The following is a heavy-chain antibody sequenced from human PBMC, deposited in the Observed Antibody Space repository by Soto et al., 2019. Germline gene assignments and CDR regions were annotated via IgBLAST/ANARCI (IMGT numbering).Heavy chain of an antibody. CDR3: ARVERGTATTVVDAFDI. CDR2: IYYSGST. V-gene: IGHV4-59*12. J-gene: IGHJ3*02. Sequence: SETLSLTCTVSGGSISRYYWSWIRQPPGKGLEWIGYIYYSGSTNYNPSLKSQVTISVDTSKNQFSLKLSSVTAADTALYYCARVERGTATTVVDAFDIWGPGTVVTVSS. D-gene: IGHD1-1*01. CDR1: GGSISRYY.